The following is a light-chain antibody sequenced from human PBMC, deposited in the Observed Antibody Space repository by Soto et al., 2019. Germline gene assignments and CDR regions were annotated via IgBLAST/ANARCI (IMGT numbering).Light chain of an antibody. Sequence: QSVLTQPASVSGSPGQSITISCTGTSTDIGSYNYVSWYQHYPGKAPQLMLYEVNNRPSGVSNRFSGSKSGNTASLTISGLQAEDEADYYCSSYTPISTYVFGSGTKLTVL. J-gene: IGLJ1*01. V-gene: IGLV2-14*01. CDR2: EVN. CDR3: SSYTPISTYV. CDR1: STDIGSYNY.